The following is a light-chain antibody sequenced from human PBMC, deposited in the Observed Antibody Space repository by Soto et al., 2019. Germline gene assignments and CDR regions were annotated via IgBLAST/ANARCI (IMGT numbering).Light chain of an antibody. Sequence: EIVMTQSPTILSVSPGERATLSCRASQSVSSNLAWYQQKPGQAPRLLIYGVYTRAPGIPARFSGSGSGTEFTLTISSLQSEDSATYYCQQYHDYPLTFGQGTRLEIK. CDR3: QQYHDYPLT. V-gene: IGKV3D-15*01. CDR1: QSVSSN. CDR2: GVY. J-gene: IGKJ5*01.